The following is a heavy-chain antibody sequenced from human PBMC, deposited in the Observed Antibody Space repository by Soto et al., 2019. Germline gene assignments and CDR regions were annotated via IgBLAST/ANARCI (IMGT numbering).Heavy chain of an antibody. V-gene: IGHV3-48*04. J-gene: IGHJ5*01. Sequence: PGGSLRLSCAASGFTFTRYSMNWVRKAPGKGLEWVSYISSSGLTTYYADFAEGRFTISRDNAKDSLYLHLNSLRVGDTAVYYCARYGTRGDWWGLGTQVTVSS. CDR3: ARYGTRGDW. CDR1: GFTFTRYS. D-gene: IGHD3-10*01. CDR2: ISSSGLTT.